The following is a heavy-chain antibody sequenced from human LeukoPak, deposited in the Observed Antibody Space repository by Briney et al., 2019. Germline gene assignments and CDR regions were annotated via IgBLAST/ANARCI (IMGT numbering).Heavy chain of an antibody. CDR1: GFTFSSYW. CDR3: ARVGYTGTWYSSPPFDY. CDR2: INRDGSNT. D-gene: IGHD6-13*01. V-gene: IGHV3-74*01. J-gene: IGHJ4*02. Sequence: PGGSLRLSCVASGFTFSSYWIHWVRQAPGKGLVWVSRINRDGSNTGYADSVKGRFTISRDNAKNTLYLQMNSLRVEDTAVYYCARVGYTGTWYSSPPFDYWGQGTRVTVSS.